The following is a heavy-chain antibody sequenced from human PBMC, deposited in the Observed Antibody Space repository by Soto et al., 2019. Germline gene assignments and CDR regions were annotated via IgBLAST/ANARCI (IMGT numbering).Heavy chain of an antibody. J-gene: IGHJ4*02. CDR3: TTDGTPRTRGEYSSGWYIDY. CDR1: GFTFSNAW. V-gene: IGHV3-15*07. D-gene: IGHD6-19*01. Sequence: EVQLVESGGGLVKPGGSLRLSCAASGFTFSNAWMNWVRQAPGKGLEWVGRIKSKTDGGTTDYAAPVKGRFTISRDDSKNTLYLQMNSLKTEDTAVYYCTTDGTPRTRGEYSSGWYIDYWGQGTLVTVSS. CDR2: IKSKTDGGTT.